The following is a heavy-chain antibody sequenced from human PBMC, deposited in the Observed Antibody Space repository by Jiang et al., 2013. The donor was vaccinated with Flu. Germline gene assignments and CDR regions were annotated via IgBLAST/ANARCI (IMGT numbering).Heavy chain of an antibody. Sequence: KASGYTFTSYYMHWVRQAPGQGLEWMGILNPSGGSTSYAQKFQDRVTMTRDTSTSTVYMELSSLRSEDTAVYYCARGHSRFLGLSPGIAAAGYFDYWGQGTLVTVSS. CDR2: LNPSGGST. CDR3: ARGHSRFLGLSPGIAAAGYFDY. D-gene: IGHD6-13*01. CDR1: GYTFTSYY. V-gene: IGHV1-46*01. J-gene: IGHJ4*02.